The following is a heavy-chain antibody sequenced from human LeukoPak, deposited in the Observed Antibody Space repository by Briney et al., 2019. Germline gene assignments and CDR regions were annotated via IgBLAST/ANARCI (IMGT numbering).Heavy chain of an antibody. CDR3: ARVTGYMIEDYFDY. D-gene: IGHD3-22*01. V-gene: IGHV4-59*01. Sequence: SETPSLTFTVSGGSISSYYWSWIRQPPGKGLELIGYIYYSGSTNYNPSLKSRVTISVDTSKNQFSLRLSSMTAADTAVYYCARVTGYMIEDYFDYWGQGTLVTVSS. J-gene: IGHJ4*02. CDR1: GGSISSYY. CDR2: IYYSGST.